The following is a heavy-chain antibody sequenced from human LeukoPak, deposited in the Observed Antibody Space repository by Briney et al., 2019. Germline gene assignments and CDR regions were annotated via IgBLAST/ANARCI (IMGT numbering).Heavy chain of an antibody. CDR3: AKGGDTYYYDSSGYSYYFDY. CDR1: GFTVSSNS. Sequence: GGSLRLSCAASGFTVSSNSMSWVRQAPGKGLEWVSVIYSVGNTFDADSVKGRFTISRDNSKNTLYLQMNSLRAEDTAVYYCAKGGDTYYYDSSGYSYYFDYWGQGTLVTVSS. V-gene: IGHV3-53*01. D-gene: IGHD3-22*01. CDR2: IYSVGNT. J-gene: IGHJ4*02.